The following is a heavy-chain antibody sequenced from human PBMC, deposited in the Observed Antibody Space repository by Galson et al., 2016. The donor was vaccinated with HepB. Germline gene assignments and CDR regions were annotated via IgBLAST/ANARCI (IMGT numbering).Heavy chain of an antibody. J-gene: IGHJ6*02. Sequence: VRQAPGQGLEWVGDINPSGTSTSYAQKFQGRVTVSRDTSTSTVYMELSSLRSEDTAVYYCARDLYSSSSGQEGMDIWGQGTTVTVAS. CDR2: INPSGTST. V-gene: IGHV1-46*01. D-gene: IGHD6-6*01. CDR3: ARDLYSSSSGQEGMDI.